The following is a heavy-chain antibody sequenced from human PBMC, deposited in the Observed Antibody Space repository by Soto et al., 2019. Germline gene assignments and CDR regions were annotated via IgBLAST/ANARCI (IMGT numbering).Heavy chain of an antibody. V-gene: IGHV1-69*06. CDR1: GEGISVDL. J-gene: IGHJ6*02. Sequence: VKGSRKSAGEGISVDLVGWVIMAKEQGLEWVGAIIPHFGPAKSPQKCQGRATITADTPTNTVFMELLSLTSDDTAISYCARGSLLDWHNYSALDVWGQGTLVTVSS. D-gene: IGHD3-9*01. CDR2: IIPHFGPA. CDR3: ARGSLLDWHNYSALDV.